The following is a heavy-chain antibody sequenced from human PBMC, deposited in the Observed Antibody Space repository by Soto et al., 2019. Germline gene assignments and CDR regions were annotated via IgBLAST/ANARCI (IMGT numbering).Heavy chain of an antibody. CDR2: IKSKTDGGTT. V-gene: IGHV3-15*01. J-gene: IGHJ3*02. D-gene: IGHD6-13*01. Sequence: GGSLRLSCAASGFTFSSYAMSWVRQAPGKGLEWVGRIKSKTDGGTTDYAAHVKGRFTISRDDSKNTLYLQMNSLKTEDTAVYYCTTARSCYAYAFDIWGQGTMVTVSS. CDR3: TTARSCYAYAFDI. CDR1: GFTFSSYA.